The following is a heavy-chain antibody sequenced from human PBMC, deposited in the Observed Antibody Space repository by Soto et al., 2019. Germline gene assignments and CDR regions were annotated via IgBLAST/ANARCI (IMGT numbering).Heavy chain of an antibody. J-gene: IGHJ4*02. CDR1: GYTFTSYY. CDR2: INPSGGST. CDR3: ARSGDSSGYFHSTPFDY. D-gene: IGHD3-22*01. Sequence: AAVKVSCKASGYTFTSYYMHWVRQAPGQGLEWMGIINPSGGSTSYAQKFQGRVTMTRDTSTSTVYMELSSLRSEDTAVYYCARSGDSSGYFHSTPFDYWGQGTLVTVSS. V-gene: IGHV1-46*01.